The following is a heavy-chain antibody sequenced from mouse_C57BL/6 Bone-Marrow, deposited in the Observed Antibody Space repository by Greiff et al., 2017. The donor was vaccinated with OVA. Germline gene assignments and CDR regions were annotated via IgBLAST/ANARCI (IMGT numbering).Heavy chain of an antibody. D-gene: IGHD2-4*01. CDR1: GYTFTNYW. CDR3: AREGYDYDRFAY. V-gene: IGHV1-63*01. Sequence: VQLQQSGAELVRPGTSVKMSCKASGYTFTNYWIGWAKQRPGHGLEWIGDIYPGGGYTNFNEKFKGKATLTADKSSSTAYMQFSSLTSEDSAIYYCAREGYDYDRFAYWGQGTLVTVSA. J-gene: IGHJ3*01. CDR2: IYPGGGYT.